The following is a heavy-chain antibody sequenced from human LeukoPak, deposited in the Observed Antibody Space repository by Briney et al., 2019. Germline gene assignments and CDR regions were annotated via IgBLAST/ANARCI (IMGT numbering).Heavy chain of an antibody. CDR2: IIPILGIA. V-gene: IGHV1-69*04. CDR1: GGIFSTYA. D-gene: IGHD6-13*01. CDR3: ARSPYSSSLYWFDP. J-gene: IGHJ5*02. Sequence: GASVKVSCKASGGIFSTYAISWVRQAPGQGLEWVGRIIPILGIANYAQKFQGRVTITAYKSTSTAYMELSSLRSEDTAVYYCARSPYSSSLYWFDPWGQGTLVTVSS.